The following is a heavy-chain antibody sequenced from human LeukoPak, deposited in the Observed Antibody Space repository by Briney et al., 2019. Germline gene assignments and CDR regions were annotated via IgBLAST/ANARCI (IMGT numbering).Heavy chain of an antibody. CDR2: INHSGST. V-gene: IGHV4-34*01. CDR1: GGSFSGYY. CDR3: ARGDYGDLPFDY. D-gene: IGHD4-17*01. Sequence: PSETLSLTCAVYGGSFSGYYWSWIRQPPGKGLEWIGEINHSGSTNYNPSLKSRVTISVDTSKNQFSLKLSSVTAADTAVYYCARGDYGDLPFDYWGQGTLVTVPS. J-gene: IGHJ4*02.